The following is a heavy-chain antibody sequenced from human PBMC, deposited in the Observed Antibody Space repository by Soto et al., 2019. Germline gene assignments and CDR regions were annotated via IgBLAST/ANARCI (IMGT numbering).Heavy chain of an antibody. V-gene: IGHV4-59*01. Sequence: TLSLTCTVSGGSISSYYWSWIRQPPGKGLEWIGYIYYSGSTNYNPSLKSRATISVDTSKNQFSLKLSSVTAADTAVYYCARRVVVPAVTLENWFDPWGQGTLVTVSS. CDR3: ARRVVVPAVTLENWFDP. J-gene: IGHJ5*02. CDR1: GGSISSYY. CDR2: IYYSGST. D-gene: IGHD2-2*01.